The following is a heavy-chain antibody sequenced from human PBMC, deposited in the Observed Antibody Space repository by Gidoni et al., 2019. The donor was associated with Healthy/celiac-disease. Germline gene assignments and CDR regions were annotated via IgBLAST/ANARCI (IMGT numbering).Heavy chain of an antibody. V-gene: IGHV3-13*05. D-gene: IGHD3-3*01. Sequence: EVQLVESGGGLVQPGGSLRLSCAASGFTFSSYDMPWVRQATGKGLEWVSAIGTAGDPYYPGSVKGRFTISRENAKNSLYLQMNSLRAGDTAVYYCARGVEGQYDFWSGYVHYGMDVWGQGTTVTVSS. CDR3: ARGVEGQYDFWSGYVHYGMDV. CDR2: IGTAGDP. CDR1: GFTFSSYD. J-gene: IGHJ6*02.